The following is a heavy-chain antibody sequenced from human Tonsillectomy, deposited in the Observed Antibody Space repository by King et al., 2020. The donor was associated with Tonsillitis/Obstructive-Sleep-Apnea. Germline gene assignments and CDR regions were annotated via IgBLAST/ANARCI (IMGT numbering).Heavy chain of an antibody. V-gene: IGHV1-18*04. CDR1: GYTFTTYG. D-gene: IGHD2-21*02. CDR3: ARDPFCGGVCYSAYYYFDL. CDR2: ISAYNGNT. J-gene: IGHJ2*01. Sequence: QLVQSGPEVKKPGASVTVSCRASGYTFTTYGVSWVRRAPGQGLEWMGWISAYNGNTNYAQKLQGRVTMTTDTSTSTAYLELRSLRSDDTAVYYCARDPFCGGVCYSAYYYFDLWGPCTLVTVSS.